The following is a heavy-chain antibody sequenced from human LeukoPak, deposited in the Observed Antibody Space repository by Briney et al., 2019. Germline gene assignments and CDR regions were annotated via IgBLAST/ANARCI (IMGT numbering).Heavy chain of an antibody. J-gene: IGHJ4*02. Sequence: PGGSLRLSCAASGFTFSSYAMHWVRQAPGKGLEYVSAISSNGGSTYYANSVKGRFTIFRDNSKNTLYLQMGSLRAEDMAVYYCAREDFYSSSWLLFDYWGQGTLVTVSS. V-gene: IGHV3-64*01. CDR1: GFTFSSYA. CDR3: AREDFYSSSWLLFDY. D-gene: IGHD6-13*01. CDR2: ISSNGGST.